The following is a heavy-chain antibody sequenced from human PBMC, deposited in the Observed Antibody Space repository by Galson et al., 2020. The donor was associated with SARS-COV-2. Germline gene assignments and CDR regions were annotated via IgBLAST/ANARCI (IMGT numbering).Heavy chain of an antibody. CDR2: IYYSGST. V-gene: IGHV4-59*01. J-gene: IGHJ4*02. D-gene: IGHD3-10*01. CDR1: GGSISSYY. Sequence: SETLSLTCTVSGGSISSYYWSWIRQPPGKGLEWIGYIYYSGSTNYNPSLKSRVTISVDTSKNQFSLKLSSVTAADTAVYYCARDSDYYGSGSYAPFDDWGQGTLVTVSS. CDR3: ARDSDYYGSGSYAPFDD.